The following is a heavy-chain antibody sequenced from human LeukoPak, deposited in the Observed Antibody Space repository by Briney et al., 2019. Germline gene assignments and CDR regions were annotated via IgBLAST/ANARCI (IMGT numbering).Heavy chain of an antibody. J-gene: IGHJ4*02. V-gene: IGHV5-10-1*01. CDR1: GYSFTSNW. CDR2: IDPSDSYT. D-gene: IGHD5-18*01. Sequence: GESRKISCKGSGYSFTSNWITWVRQMPGKGLEWMGRIDPSDSYTNYSPSFHGHVAISADKSTTTAYLQWSSLKASDTAMYYCARVLGYCYGWNYWGGDTRVTVSS. CDR3: ARVLGYCYGWNY.